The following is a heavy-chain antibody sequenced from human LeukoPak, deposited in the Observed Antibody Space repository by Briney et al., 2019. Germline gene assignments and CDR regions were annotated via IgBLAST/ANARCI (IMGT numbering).Heavy chain of an antibody. J-gene: IGHJ3*02. D-gene: IGHD3-22*01. Sequence: GESLKISCKGSGYSFTSYWIGWVRQMPGKGLEWMGIIYPGDSDTRYSPSFRGQVTISADKSISTAYLQWSSLKASDTAMYYCARPPGDIEYDSSGYSDAFDIWGQGTMVTVSS. V-gene: IGHV5-51*01. CDR2: IYPGDSDT. CDR3: ARPPGDIEYDSSGYSDAFDI. CDR1: GYSFTSYW.